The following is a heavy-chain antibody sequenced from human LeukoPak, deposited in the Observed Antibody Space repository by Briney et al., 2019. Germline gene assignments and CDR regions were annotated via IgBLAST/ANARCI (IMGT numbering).Heavy chain of an antibody. D-gene: IGHD2-8*01. J-gene: IGHJ4*02. CDR3: ARANGYYFDY. CDR1: GFTFSTYS. Sequence: PGGSLRLSCAASGFTFSTYSMHWVRQAPGKGLEWVSSISTSSSYLYYADSVKGQFTISRDNAKNSLYLQMNSLRAEDTAVYYCARANGYYFDYWGQGTLVTVSS. CDR2: ISTSSSYL. V-gene: IGHV3-21*01.